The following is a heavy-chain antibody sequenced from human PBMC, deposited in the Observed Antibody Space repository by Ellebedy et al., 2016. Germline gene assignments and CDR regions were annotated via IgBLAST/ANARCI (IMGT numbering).Heavy chain of an antibody. D-gene: IGHD2-2*02. Sequence: GGSLRLXXAASGFTLSDYAMNWVRQAPGEGLEWVSYISCSSSTILYTDSLRGRFTVSRDNAKNSLYLQMDSLRAEDTAVYYCVTSGLYYFYAMDVWGQGTTVTVSS. CDR3: VTSGLYYFYAMDV. CDR1: GFTLSDYA. V-gene: IGHV3-48*04. J-gene: IGHJ6*02. CDR2: ISCSSSTI.